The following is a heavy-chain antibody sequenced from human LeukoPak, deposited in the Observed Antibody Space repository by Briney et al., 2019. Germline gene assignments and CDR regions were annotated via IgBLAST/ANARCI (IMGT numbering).Heavy chain of an antibody. J-gene: IGHJ5*02. Sequence: ASVKVSCKASGYTFTGYHMHWVRQAPGQGLEWMGWINPNSGGTNYAQKFQGRVTMTRDTSISTAYMELSRLRSDDTAVYYCARDRRAMVRGVIGWFDPWGQGTLVTVSS. CDR3: ARDRRAMVRGVIGWFDP. V-gene: IGHV1-2*02. CDR2: INPNSGGT. CDR1: GYTFTGYH. D-gene: IGHD3-10*01.